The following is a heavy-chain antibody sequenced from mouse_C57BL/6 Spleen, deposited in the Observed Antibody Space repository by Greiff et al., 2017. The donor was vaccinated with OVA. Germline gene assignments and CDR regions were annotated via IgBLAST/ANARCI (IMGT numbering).Heavy chain of an antibody. Sequence: QVQLQQSGAELVKPGASVKISCKASGYAFSSYWMNWVKQRPGKGLEWIGQIYPGDGDTNSNGKFKGKATLTADKSSSTAYMQLSSLTSEDSAVYFCARPGYYGNYGYAMDYWGQGTSVTVSS. CDR1: GYAFSSYW. CDR3: ARPGYYGNYGYAMDY. J-gene: IGHJ4*01. D-gene: IGHD2-1*01. CDR2: IYPGDGDT. V-gene: IGHV1-80*01.